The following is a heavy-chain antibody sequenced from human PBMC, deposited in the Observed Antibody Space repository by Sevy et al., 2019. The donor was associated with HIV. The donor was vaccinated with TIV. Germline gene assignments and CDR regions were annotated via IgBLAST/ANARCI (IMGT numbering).Heavy chain of an antibody. Sequence: ASVKVSCKASGYTFTSYGTSWVRQAPGQGLEWMGWISGYNGNTNHAQKLQGRVTMTRDTSTSTVYMELSSLRSEDTAVYYCARENYYDSSGYSNWFDPWGQGTLVTVSS. J-gene: IGHJ5*02. CDR2: ISGYNGNT. CDR3: ARENYYDSSGYSNWFDP. CDR1: GYTFTSYG. D-gene: IGHD3-22*01. V-gene: IGHV1-18*01.